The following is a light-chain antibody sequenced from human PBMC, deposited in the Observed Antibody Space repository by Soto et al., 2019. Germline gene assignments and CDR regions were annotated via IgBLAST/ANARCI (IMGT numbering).Light chain of an antibody. Sequence: SYELTQAPSVSVAPGQTAWVTCGGDDIGDKRVHWYQQRPGQAPVLVVYNDRDRPSGIPERFSGSKSGNTASLTISGLQVEDEAEYFCGSFTTSRIWVFGGGTKVTVL. V-gene: IGLV3-21*02. J-gene: IGLJ3*02. CDR1: DIGDKR. CDR3: GSFTTSRIWV. CDR2: NDR.